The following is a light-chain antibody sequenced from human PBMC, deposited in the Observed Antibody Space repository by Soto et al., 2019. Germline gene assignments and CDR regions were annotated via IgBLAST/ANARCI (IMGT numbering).Light chain of an antibody. V-gene: IGLV3-21*02. Sequence: SYELTQPPSVLVAPGQTARITCGGNNIEIKSVHWYQQKPGQAPVLVVYDDGDRTTGIPERFSGSKSGNTATLTTSRVEAGDEADYYCQVWDTTNPVIFGGGTKLTVL. CDR3: QVWDTTNPVI. J-gene: IGLJ2*01. CDR2: DDG. CDR1: NIEIKS.